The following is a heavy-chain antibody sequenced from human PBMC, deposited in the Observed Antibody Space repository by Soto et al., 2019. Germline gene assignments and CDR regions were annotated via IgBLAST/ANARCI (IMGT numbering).Heavy chain of an antibody. CDR1: GGSFSTYY. J-gene: IGHJ3*02. D-gene: IGHD3-9*01. CDR2: INHSGSN. Sequence: SETLSLTCVVSGGSFSTYYYNWIRQSPGKGLEWIGEINHSGSNNYSPSLKSRVTMSLDTSKNQFSLKLTSVTAADTAVYYCARGGSNDWQVAFDIWGQGTMVT. CDR3: ARGGSNDWQVAFDI. V-gene: IGHV4-34*01.